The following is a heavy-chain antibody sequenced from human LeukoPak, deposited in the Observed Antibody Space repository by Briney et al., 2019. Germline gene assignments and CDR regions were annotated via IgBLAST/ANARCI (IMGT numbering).Heavy chain of an antibody. Sequence: SVKVSCKASGGTFSNYAISWVRQAPGQGLEWMGGIIPIFGTPNYAQKFQGRVTITADESTSTAYMELSSLRSEDTAVYYCARARPPGIAVDFDYWGQGTLVTVSS. CDR2: IIPIFGTP. CDR3: ARARPPGIAVDFDY. V-gene: IGHV1-69*13. J-gene: IGHJ4*02. D-gene: IGHD6-19*01. CDR1: GGTFSNYA.